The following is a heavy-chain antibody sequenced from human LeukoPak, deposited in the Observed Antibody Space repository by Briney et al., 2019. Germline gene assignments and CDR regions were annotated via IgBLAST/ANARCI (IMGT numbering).Heavy chain of an antibody. CDR2: IYTTGST. Sequence: PSETLSLTCTVSGGSINNYYWSWVRQPARKGLEWIGRIYTTGSTNYTPSLKSRVTMSVDTSKNQFSLKLTSVTAADTAVYYCARIGGNFPSLDSWGQGILVTVSS. V-gene: IGHV4-4*07. D-gene: IGHD4-23*01. CDR3: ARIGGNFPSLDS. J-gene: IGHJ5*01. CDR1: GGSINNYY.